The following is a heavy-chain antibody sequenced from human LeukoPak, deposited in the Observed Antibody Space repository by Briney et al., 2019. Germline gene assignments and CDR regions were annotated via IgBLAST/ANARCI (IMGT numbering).Heavy chain of an antibody. CDR3: ARDESLVVTTSGYFDY. CDR1: GYTFTSYG. CDR2: IRAYNGKT. J-gene: IGHJ4*02. V-gene: IGHV1-18*01. D-gene: IGHD3-22*01. Sequence: ASVKVSCKASGYTFTSYGISWVRQAPGQGLEWMGWIRAYNGKTNYAQKLQGRVTMTTDTSTSTAYMELRSLRSDDTAVYYCARDESLVVTTSGYFDYWGQGTLVTVSS.